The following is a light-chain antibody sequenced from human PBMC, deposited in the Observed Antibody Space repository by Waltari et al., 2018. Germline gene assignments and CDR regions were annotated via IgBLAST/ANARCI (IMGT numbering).Light chain of an antibody. CDR3: MQNIQLPT. CDR2: EVS. CDR1: QSLLHSDGRAR. J-gene: IGKJ1*01. V-gene: IGKV2D-29*02. Sequence: IVMTQAPLSLSVTPGQPASMSCKSSQSLLHSDGRARLYWYVQKPGQSPQLLSHEVSNRFSGVTDRFSGSGSGTDFTLKISRVEAEDVGVYFCMQNIQLPTFGQGTKVEIE.